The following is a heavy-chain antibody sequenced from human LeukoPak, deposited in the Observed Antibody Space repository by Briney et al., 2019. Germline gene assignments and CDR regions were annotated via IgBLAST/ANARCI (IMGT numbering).Heavy chain of an antibody. CDR3: AKGGSSSWYRDAFDI. V-gene: IGHV3-9*03. CDR2: ISWNSGNI. J-gene: IGHJ3*02. Sequence: GGSLRPSCAASGFTFDDYAMHWDRQAPGKGMEWVSGISWNSGNIGYADSVQGRFTISRDNAKNSLYLQMNSLRAEDMALYYCAKGGSSSWYRDAFDIWGQGTLVTVSS. CDR1: GFTFDDYA. D-gene: IGHD6-13*01.